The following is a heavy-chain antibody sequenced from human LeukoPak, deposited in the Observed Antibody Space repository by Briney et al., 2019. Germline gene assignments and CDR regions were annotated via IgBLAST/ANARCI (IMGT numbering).Heavy chain of an antibody. CDR1: GGSISSSDYY. CDR2: IYYSGIT. V-gene: IGHV4-61*08. CDR3: ASPPYSSGGTWAFDI. D-gene: IGHD3-10*01. J-gene: IGHJ3*02. Sequence: PSETLSLTCTVSGGSISSSDYYWSWIRQPPGKGLEWIGYIYYSGITNYNPSLKSRVTISVDTSKHQFSLKLSSVTAADTAVYYCASPPYSSGGTWAFDIWGQGTMVTVSS.